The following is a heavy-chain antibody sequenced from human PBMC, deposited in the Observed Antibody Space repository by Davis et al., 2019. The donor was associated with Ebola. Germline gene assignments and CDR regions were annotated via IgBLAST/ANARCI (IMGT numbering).Heavy chain of an antibody. Sequence: SETLSLTCTVSGGSISSGGYYWSWIRQHPGKGLEWIGYIYYSGSTYYNPSLKSRVTISVDTSKNQFSLKLSSVTAADTAVYYCATGRDILTSDPWFDPWGQGTLVTVSS. CDR1: GGSISSGGYY. V-gene: IGHV4-31*03. CDR3: ATGRDILTSDPWFDP. CDR2: IYYSGST. J-gene: IGHJ5*02. D-gene: IGHD3-9*01.